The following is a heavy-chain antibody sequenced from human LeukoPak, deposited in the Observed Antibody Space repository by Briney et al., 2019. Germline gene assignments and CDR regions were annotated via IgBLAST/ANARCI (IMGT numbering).Heavy chain of an antibody. Sequence: SETLSLTCTVSGGSISSGGYYWSWIRQPPGKGLEWIGYIYHSESTYYNPSLKSRVTISVDTSKNQFSLKLSSVTAADTAVYYCARGKPEGAQRDGYNSMFSVEPKIWFDPWGQGTLVTVSS. D-gene: IGHD5-24*01. V-gene: IGHV4-30-2*01. J-gene: IGHJ5*02. CDR2: IYHSEST. CDR1: GGSISSGGYY. CDR3: ARGKPEGAQRDGYNSMFSVEPKIWFDP.